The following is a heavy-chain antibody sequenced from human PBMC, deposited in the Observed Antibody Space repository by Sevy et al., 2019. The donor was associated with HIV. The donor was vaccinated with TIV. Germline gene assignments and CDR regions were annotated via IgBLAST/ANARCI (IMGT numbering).Heavy chain of an antibody. J-gene: IGHJ4*02. D-gene: IGHD1-26*01. Sequence: SETLSLTCTVSGGSITSLYWNWIRQPPGKGLEWIANIYYNGHINYNPSLKSRVTLSLDTSKNPFSLRLGSVTAADTAMYYCAGGNAWGRGYSWGQGTLVTVSS. CDR3: AGGNAWGRGYS. V-gene: IGHV4-59*08. CDR1: GGSITSLY. CDR2: IYYNGHI.